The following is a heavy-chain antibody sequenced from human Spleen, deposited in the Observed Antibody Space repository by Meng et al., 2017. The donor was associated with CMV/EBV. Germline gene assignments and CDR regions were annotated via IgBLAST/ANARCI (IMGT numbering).Heavy chain of an antibody. CDR2: IIPLLGTA. Sequence: GTFTSLPITWVRQAPGQGLGWMGRIIPLLGTADYAQKFQGRVTITADKSTTTAYMELTSLRSEDTAVYYCARGGQQQLVLGLNWFDPWGQGTLVTVSS. J-gene: IGHJ5*02. CDR3: ARGGQQQLVLGLNWFDP. D-gene: IGHD6-13*01. V-gene: IGHV1-69*08. CDR1: GTFTSLP.